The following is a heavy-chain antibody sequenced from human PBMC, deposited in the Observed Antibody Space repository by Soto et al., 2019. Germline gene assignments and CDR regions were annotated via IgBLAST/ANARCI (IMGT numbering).Heavy chain of an antibody. CDR3: ARAGSYYDILTGYYISEWWFDP. Sequence: SETLSLTCTVSGGSISSYYWSWIRQPPGKGLEWIGYIYYSGSTNYNPSLKSRVTISVDTSKNQFSLKPSSVTAADTAVYYCARAGSYYDILTGYYISEWWFDPWGQGTLVTVSS. CDR1: GGSISSYY. D-gene: IGHD3-9*01. V-gene: IGHV4-59*01. CDR2: IYYSGST. J-gene: IGHJ5*02.